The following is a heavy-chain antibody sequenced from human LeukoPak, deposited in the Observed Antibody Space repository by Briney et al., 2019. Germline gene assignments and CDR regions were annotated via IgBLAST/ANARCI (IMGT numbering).Heavy chain of an antibody. CDR3: ARLRRGEYGYDY. CDR1: GGSISSSSYY. J-gene: IGHJ4*02. Sequence: SETLSLTCTVSGGSISSSSYYWVWIRQPPGKGLEWIGHIYYSGSTYYNPSLKSRVTISVDTSKNQFSLKLSSVTAADTAVYYCARLRRGEYGYDYWGQGTLVTVSS. CDR2: IYYSGST. V-gene: IGHV4-39*01. D-gene: IGHD3-10*01.